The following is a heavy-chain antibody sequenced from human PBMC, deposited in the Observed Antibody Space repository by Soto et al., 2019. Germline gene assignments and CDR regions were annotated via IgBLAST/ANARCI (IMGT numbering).Heavy chain of an antibody. Sequence: TGGSLRLSCAASGFTFSSYAMHWVRQAPGKGLEWVAVISYDGSNKYYADSVKGRFTISRDNSKNTLYLQMNSLRAEDTAVYYCGRDQAVLPSSSWSFWGMDVWGQGTTVTVSS. CDR1: GFTFSSYA. CDR2: ISYDGSNK. CDR3: GRDQAVLPSSSWSFWGMDV. D-gene: IGHD6-13*01. V-gene: IGHV3-30-3*01. J-gene: IGHJ6*02.